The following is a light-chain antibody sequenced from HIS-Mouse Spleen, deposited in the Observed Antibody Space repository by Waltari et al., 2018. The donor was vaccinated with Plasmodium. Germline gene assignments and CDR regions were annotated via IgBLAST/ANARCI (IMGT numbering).Light chain of an antibody. CDR2: QDS. J-gene: IGLJ2*01. V-gene: IGLV3-1*01. CDR3: QAWDSSTVV. CDR1: TLGDKY. Sequence: SYELTQPPSVSVSPGQTASITCSGDTLGDKYARWYQQEPGKSPLLVIYQDSKPPSGYPGRFAGSNTGNTATLTGSETQAMDEADYCCQAWDSSTVVFGGGTKLTVL.